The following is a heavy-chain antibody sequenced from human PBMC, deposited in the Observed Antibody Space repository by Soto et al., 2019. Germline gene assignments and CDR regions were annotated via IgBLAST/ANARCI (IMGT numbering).Heavy chain of an antibody. Sequence: QGQLVQSGAEVKKPGSSVKVSCKASGGTFSSYTISWVRQAPGQGLEWMGRIIPILGIANYAQKFQGRVTITADKSTSTAYMELSSLRSEDTAVYYCARDPGCSGGSWFLPENYYYYMDVWGRGTTVTVSS. CDR1: GGTFSSYT. CDR3: ARDPGCSGGSWFLPENYYYYMDV. J-gene: IGHJ6*03. D-gene: IGHD2-15*01. V-gene: IGHV1-69*08. CDR2: IIPILGIA.